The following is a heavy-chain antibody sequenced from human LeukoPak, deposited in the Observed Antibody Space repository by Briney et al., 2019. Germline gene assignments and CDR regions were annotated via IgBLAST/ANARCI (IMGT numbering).Heavy chain of an antibody. CDR1: GATFSSHE. D-gene: IGHD3-22*01. CDR2: ISSSGSTI. J-gene: IGHJ4*02. Sequence: GGSLRLSCAASGATFSSHEMNWVRQAPGKGLEWVSYISSSGSTIYYADSVKGRFTISRDNAKNSLYLQMISLRAEDTAVYYCAREASSGYYGRNKYYFDYWGQGTLVTVSS. V-gene: IGHV3-48*03. CDR3: AREASSGYYGRNKYYFDY.